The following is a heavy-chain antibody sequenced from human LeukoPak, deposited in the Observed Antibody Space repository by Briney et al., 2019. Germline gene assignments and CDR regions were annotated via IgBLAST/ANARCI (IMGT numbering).Heavy chain of an antibody. J-gene: IGHJ4*02. CDR3: AKYREAATVVSLDY. V-gene: IGHV3-23*01. CDR1: GFTFSDYY. D-gene: IGHD6-25*01. CDR2: FSGGGDTT. Sequence: GGSLRLSCAASGFTFSDYYMSWIRQAPGKGLEWVSSFSGGGDTTYYADSVEGCFAISRDISRNTLFLQMNSLRAEDTAVYYCAKYREAATVVSLDYWGQGTLVTVSS.